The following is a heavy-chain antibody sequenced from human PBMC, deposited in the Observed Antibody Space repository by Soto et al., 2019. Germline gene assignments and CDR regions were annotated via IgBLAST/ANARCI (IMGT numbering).Heavy chain of an antibody. CDR2: MFSNDEK. CDR3: ARSLPYSSNVFDC. Sequence: QVTLKESGPVLVKPTETLTLTCTVSGFSLSNAGMGVPRIRQPPGKALESLAYMFSNDEKSYSTSPKRRLTTSNDTPKRQVAPTMTNLDPGSRATFCCARSLPYSSNVFDCWCQGTVLTVPS. D-gene: IGHD6-13*01. V-gene: IGHV2-26*01. CDR1: GFSLSNAGMG. J-gene: IGHJ4*02.